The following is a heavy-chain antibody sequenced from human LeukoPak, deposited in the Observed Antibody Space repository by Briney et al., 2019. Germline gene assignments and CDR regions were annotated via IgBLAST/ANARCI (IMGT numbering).Heavy chain of an antibody. D-gene: IGHD5-18*01. Sequence: GGSLRLSCAASGFTFSNYWVHWVRQAPGKGLVWVSRINTDGSSTNYADSVKGRFTISRDNARNTLYLQMNSLRAEDTAVYYCARDLDGYRAGNGAWGQGTLVTVSS. CDR3: ARDLDGYRAGNGA. CDR1: GFTFSNYW. J-gene: IGHJ5*02. V-gene: IGHV3-74*01. CDR2: INTDGSST.